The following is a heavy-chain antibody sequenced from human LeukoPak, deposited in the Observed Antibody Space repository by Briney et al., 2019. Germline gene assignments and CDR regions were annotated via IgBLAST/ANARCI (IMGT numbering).Heavy chain of an antibody. CDR2: INHSGST. J-gene: IGHJ5*02. CDR1: GGSFSGYY. CDR3: ARSYIVVVPAATGCWFDP. V-gene: IGHV4-34*01. Sequence: SETLSLTCAVYGGSFSGYYWSWIRQPPGKGLEWIGEINHSGSTNYNPSLKSRVTISVDTSKNQFSLKLSSVTAADTAVYYCARSYIVVVPAATGCWFDPWGQGTLVTVSS. D-gene: IGHD2-2*01.